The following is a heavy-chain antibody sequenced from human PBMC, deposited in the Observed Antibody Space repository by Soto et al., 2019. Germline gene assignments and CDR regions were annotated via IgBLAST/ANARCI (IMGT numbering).Heavy chain of an antibody. J-gene: IGHJ4*02. CDR1: GFTFSNAW. Sequence: GGSLRLSCAASGFTFSNAWMNWVRQAPGKGLEWVGRIKSKTDGGTTDYAAPVKGRFTISRDDSKNTLYLQMNSLKTEDTAVYYCTPTYYYDSSGSFDYWGQGTLVTVSS. V-gene: IGHV3-15*07. D-gene: IGHD3-22*01. CDR3: TPTYYYDSSGSFDY. CDR2: IKSKTDGGTT.